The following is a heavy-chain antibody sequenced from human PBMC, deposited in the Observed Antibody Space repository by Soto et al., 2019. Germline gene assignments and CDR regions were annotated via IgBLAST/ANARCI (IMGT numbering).Heavy chain of an antibody. CDR1: GFTFDDYA. Sequence: GGSLRLSCAASGFTFDDYAMHWVRQAPGKGLEWVSGISWNSGSIGYADSVKGRFTISRDNAKNSLYLQMNSLRAEDTALYYCVKDMAHYDILTGYYTAFDYWGQGTLVPVSS. D-gene: IGHD3-9*01. J-gene: IGHJ4*01. V-gene: IGHV3-9*01. CDR3: VKDMAHYDILTGYYTAFDY. CDR2: ISWNSGSI.